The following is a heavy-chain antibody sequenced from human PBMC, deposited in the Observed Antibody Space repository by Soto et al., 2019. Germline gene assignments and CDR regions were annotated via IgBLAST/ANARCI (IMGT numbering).Heavy chain of an antibody. Sequence: PGGSLRLSCAASGFAFSAYAMTWVRQAPGKGLEWVSDISDSDGGTHYADSVKGRFTISRDNAKNTLYLQMDRLRVEDAAVYYCAKGSTFFDFWGQGTLVTVSS. CDR3: AKGSTFFDF. CDR1: GFAFSAYA. D-gene: IGHD1-1*01. V-gene: IGHV3-23*01. CDR2: ISDSDGGT. J-gene: IGHJ4*02.